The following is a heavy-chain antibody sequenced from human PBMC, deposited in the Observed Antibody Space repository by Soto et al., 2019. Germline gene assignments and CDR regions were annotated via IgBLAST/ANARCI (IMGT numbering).Heavy chain of an antibody. CDR1: GFTFNSYA. V-gene: IGHV3-23*01. CDR3: AKLSQYSSSYYFTS. D-gene: IGHD6-6*01. J-gene: IGHJ4*02. CDR2: VSGLGATT. Sequence: GSLRLSCAASGFTFNSYAMSWVRQAPGKGLEWVSSVSGLGATTHHAGSVQGRFTISRDNSRNTLYLQMNSLRAEDTAVYYCAKLSQYSSSYYFTSWGQGTLVTVSS.